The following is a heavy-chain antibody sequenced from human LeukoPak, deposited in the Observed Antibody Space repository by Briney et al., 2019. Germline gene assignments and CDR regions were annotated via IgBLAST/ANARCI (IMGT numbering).Heavy chain of an antibody. D-gene: IGHD2-8*01. CDR1: GYTFTSYG. CDR2: ISAYNGNT. CDR3: AGSLGYCTSNVCYLKY. Sequence: GASAKVSCKASGYTFTSYGISWVRQAPGQGLEWMGWISAYNGNTNYAQKLQGRVTMTTDTSTSTAYMELRSLRSDDTAVYYCAGSLGYCTSNVCYLKYWGQGTLVTVSS. J-gene: IGHJ4*02. V-gene: IGHV1-18*01.